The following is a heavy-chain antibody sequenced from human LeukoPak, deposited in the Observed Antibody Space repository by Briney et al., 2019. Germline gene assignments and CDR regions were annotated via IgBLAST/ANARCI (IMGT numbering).Heavy chain of an antibody. CDR2: INPNSGTS. J-gene: IGHJ6*02. D-gene: IGHD3-16*01. V-gene: IGHV1-8*01. CDR1: GYSFTNYG. Sequence: ASVKVSCKASGYSFTNYGINWVRQASGQGLEWVASINPNSGTSASAQRFQGRVTMTRNTSTTTVYMELSSLTSDDTAVYYCARVPKYYQLVRLGDYYYYGMDVWGQGTTDTVSS. CDR3: ARVPKYYQLVRLGDYYYYGMDV.